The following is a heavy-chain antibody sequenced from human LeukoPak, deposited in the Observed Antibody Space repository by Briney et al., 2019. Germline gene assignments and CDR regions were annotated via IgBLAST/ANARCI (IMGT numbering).Heavy chain of an antibody. Sequence: ASVKVSCKASGYTFTSYDINWVRQATGQGLEWMGWMNPNSGNTGYAQKFQGRVTMTRNTSISTAYMELSSLRSEDTAVYYCARFCRYYYDSSGYSSDVFDIWGQGTMVTVSS. J-gene: IGHJ3*02. CDR2: MNPNSGNT. CDR1: GYTFTSYD. D-gene: IGHD3-22*01. V-gene: IGHV1-8*01. CDR3: ARFCRYYYDSSGYSSDVFDI.